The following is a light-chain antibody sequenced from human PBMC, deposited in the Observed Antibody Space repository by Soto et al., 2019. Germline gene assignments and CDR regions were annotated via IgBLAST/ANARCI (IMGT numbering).Light chain of an antibody. CDR1: QSVSSSY. CDR2: GAS. CDR3: QQYGSLIT. V-gene: IGKV3-20*01. Sequence: SVLTQSPGTRTLSPGERATLSCRASQSVSSSYLAWYQQKPGQAPRLLIYGASSRATGIPDRFSGSGSGTDFTLTISRLEPEDFAVYYCQQYGSLITFGQRTLLEI. J-gene: IGKJ5*01.